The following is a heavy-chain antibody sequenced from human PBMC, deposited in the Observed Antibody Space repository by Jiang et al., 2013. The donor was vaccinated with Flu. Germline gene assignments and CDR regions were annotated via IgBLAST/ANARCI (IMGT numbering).Heavy chain of an antibody. CDR2: ISSSGSTK. CDR1: GFTFSTYE. V-gene: IGHV3-48*03. D-gene: IGHD3-3*01. Sequence: VQLVESGGGLVQPGGSLRLSCAASGFTFSTYEMNWVRQAPGKGLEWVSYISSSGSTKYYADSVKGRFPISRDNAKNSLYLQMNSLRAADTAVYYCARIFGGQIDYWGQGTLVTVSS. J-gene: IGHJ4*02. CDR3: ARIFGGQIDY.